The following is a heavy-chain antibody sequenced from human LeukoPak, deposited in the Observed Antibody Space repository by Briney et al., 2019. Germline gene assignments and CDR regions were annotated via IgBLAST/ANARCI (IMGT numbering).Heavy chain of an antibody. Sequence: RPGGSLRLSCAASGFTFSSYGMHWVRQAPGKGLEWVAVTWYDGSNKYYVDSVKGRFTISRDNSKNTLYLQMNSLRAEDTAVYYCARDYYYDSSGAYLDYWGQGTLVTVSS. V-gene: IGHV3-33*01. J-gene: IGHJ4*02. CDR2: TWYDGSNK. D-gene: IGHD3-22*01. CDR1: GFTFSSYG. CDR3: ARDYYYDSSGAYLDY.